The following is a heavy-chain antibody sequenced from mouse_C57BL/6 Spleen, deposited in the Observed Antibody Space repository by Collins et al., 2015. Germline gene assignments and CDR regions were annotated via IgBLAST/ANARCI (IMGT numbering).Heavy chain of an antibody. CDR1: GYSITSDYA. CDR3: ARSKGYRGAMDY. CDR2: ISYSGST. J-gene: IGHJ4*01. V-gene: IGHV3-2*02. Sequence: DVQLQESGPGLVKPSQSLSLTCTVTGYSITSDYAWNWIRQFPGNKLEWMGYISYSGSTSYNPSLKSRISITRDTSKNQFFLQLNSVTTEDTATYYCARSKGYRGAMDYWGQGTSVTVSS. D-gene: IGHD2-14*01.